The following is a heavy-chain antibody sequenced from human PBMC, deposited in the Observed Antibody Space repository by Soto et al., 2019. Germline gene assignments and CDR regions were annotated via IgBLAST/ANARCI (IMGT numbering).Heavy chain of an antibody. Sequence: QVQLVQSGAEVKKPGASVKVSCKASGYTFTGYYMHWVRQAPGQGLERMGWINPNSGGTNYAQKFQGWVTMARDTSISAAYMELSRLRSDDTAVYYCARRIAARPNDAFDIWGQGTMVTVSS. V-gene: IGHV1-2*04. CDR3: ARRIAARPNDAFDI. CDR1: GYTFTGYY. CDR2: INPNSGGT. J-gene: IGHJ3*02. D-gene: IGHD6-6*01.